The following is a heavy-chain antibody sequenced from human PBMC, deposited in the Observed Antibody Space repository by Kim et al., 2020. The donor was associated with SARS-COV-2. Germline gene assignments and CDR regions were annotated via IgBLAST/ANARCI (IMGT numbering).Heavy chain of an antibody. D-gene: IGHD6-19*01. CDR1: GFTFSSYG. CDR3: ARETHGLGPYRNCMDV. CDR2: IWYDGSNK. V-gene: IGHV3-33*01. J-gene: IGHJ6*01. Sequence: GGSLRLSCAASGFTFSSYGMHWVRQAPGKGLEWVAVIWYDGSNKYYADSVKGRFTISRDNSKKTLYMQMSSLRAEDTAVYYCARETHGLGPYRNCMDVWG.